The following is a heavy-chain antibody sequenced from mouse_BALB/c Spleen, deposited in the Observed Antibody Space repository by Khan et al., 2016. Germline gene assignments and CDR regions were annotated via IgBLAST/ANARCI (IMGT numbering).Heavy chain of an antibody. J-gene: IGHJ4*01. Sequence: QIQLVQSGPELKKPGETVRISCKASGYTFTTAGMQWVQKMPGKGLKWIGWINTHSGVPTYAEDFKGRFAFSLETSASTAYLQISNLKNEDTATYFCAREPDAMDYWGQGTSVTVSS. CDR1: GYTFTTAG. CDR2: INTHSGVP. CDR3: AREPDAMDY. D-gene: IGHD6-1*01. V-gene: IGHV9-4*02.